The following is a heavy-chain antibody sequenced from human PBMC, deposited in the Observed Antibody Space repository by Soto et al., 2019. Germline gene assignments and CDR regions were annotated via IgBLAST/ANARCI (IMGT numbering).Heavy chain of an antibody. J-gene: IGHJ6*03. Sequence: ASVKVSCKASGYTFTSYAMHWVRQAPGQRLEWMGWINAGNGNTKYSQKFQGRVTMTRNTSISTAYMELSSLRSEDTAVYYCARGSATVTLYYYYYMDVWGKGTTVTVSS. V-gene: IGHV1-3*01. CDR2: INAGNGNT. D-gene: IGHD4-17*01. CDR1: GYTFTSYA. CDR3: ARGSATVTLYYYYYMDV.